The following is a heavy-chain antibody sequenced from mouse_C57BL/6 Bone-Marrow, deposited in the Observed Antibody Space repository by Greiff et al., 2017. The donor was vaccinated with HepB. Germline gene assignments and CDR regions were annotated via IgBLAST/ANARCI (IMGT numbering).Heavy chain of an antibody. J-gene: IGHJ3*01. CDR1: GYSFTSYY. D-gene: IGHD3-2*02. Sequence: QVQLQQSGPELVKPGASVKISCKASGYSFTSYYIHWVKQRPGQGLEWIGWIYPGSGNTKYNEKFKGKATLTADTSSSTAYMQPSSLTSEDSAVYYCARPTAQAPPWFAYWGQGTLVTVSA. CDR2: IYPGSGNT. V-gene: IGHV1-66*01. CDR3: ARPTAQAPPWFAY.